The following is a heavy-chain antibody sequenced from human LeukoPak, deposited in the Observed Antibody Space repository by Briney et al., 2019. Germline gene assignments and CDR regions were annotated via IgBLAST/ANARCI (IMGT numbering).Heavy chain of an antibody. D-gene: IGHD3-3*01. J-gene: IGHJ4*02. CDR3: ATGKSGYYIWYFDY. CDR2: IWYDGSNK. V-gene: IGHV3-33*01. Sequence: GGSLRLSCAASGFTFSSYGMHWVRQAPGKGLEWVAVIWYDGSNKYYADSVKGRFTISRDNSKNTLYLQMNSLRAEDTAVYYCATGKSGYYIWYFDYWDQGTLVTVSS. CDR1: GFTFSSYG.